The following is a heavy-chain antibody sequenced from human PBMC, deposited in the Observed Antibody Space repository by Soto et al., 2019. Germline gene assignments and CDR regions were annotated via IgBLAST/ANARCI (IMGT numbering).Heavy chain of an antibody. CDR3: AKDCIPITIYSDFPLGPGMDV. V-gene: IGHV3-23*01. Sequence: GGSLRLSCAASGFTFSSYAMSWVRKAPGKGLEWVSAISGSGGSTYYADSAKGRLTISRENSKNTLYLQMNSLRAEDTAVYYCAKDCIPITIYSDFPLGPGMDVWGQGSTVTVSS. D-gene: IGHD3-10*01. CDR2: ISGSGGST. J-gene: IGHJ6*02. CDR1: GFTFSSYA.